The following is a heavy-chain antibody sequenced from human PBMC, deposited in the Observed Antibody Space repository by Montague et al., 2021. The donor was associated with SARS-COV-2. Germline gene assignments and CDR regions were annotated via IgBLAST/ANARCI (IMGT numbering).Heavy chain of an antibody. V-gene: IGHV3-66*01. CDR2: SHTGDST. Sequence: SLRLSCAASGFSVSSTHMSWVRQAPGKGLKWVSSSHTGDSTYYADSVKGRFTFSRDISRNTVDLQMNSLRPEDTAAYYCARDKVSATTGGPGYYFDYWGQGALVTVSS. J-gene: IGHJ4*02. CDR3: ARDKVSATTGGPGYYFDY. CDR1: GFSVSSTH. D-gene: IGHD2-8*02.